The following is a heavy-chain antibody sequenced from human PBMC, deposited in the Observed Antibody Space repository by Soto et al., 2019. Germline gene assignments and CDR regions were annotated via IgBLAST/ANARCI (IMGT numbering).Heavy chain of an antibody. J-gene: IGHJ5*01. Sequence: DVQLLESGGGLVQPGGSLTLSCAASRFIFSDYAMNWVRQAPGKGLEWVSSIGGGNTDRYYADSVKGRFIISRDNSKNTMYLQMNSLRADDTAVYYCAKDAVSYNGKWDWFDSGGQGTLVTVSS. V-gene: IGHV3-23*01. D-gene: IGHD1-26*01. CDR1: RFIFSDYA. CDR3: AKDAVSYNGKWDWFDS. CDR2: IGGGNTDR.